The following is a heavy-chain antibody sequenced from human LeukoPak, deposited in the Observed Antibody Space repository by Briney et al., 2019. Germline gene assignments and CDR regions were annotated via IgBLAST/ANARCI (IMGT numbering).Heavy chain of an antibody. D-gene: IGHD6-13*01. CDR1: GYSFSSYW. V-gene: IGHV5-51*07. J-gene: IGHJ4*02. CDR2: IYPGDSDT. Sequence: GESLKISCKGSGYSFSSYWIAWVHQMPGKGLEWMGIIYPGDSDTRYSPSFQGQVTISADKSISTAYLQWSSLKASDTAMYYCARSKGGIAAAFDYWGQGTLVTVSS. CDR3: ARSKGGIAAAFDY.